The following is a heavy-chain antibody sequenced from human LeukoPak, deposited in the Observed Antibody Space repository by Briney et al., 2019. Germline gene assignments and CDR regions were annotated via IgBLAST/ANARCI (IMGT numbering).Heavy chain of an antibody. V-gene: IGHV3-33*01. D-gene: IGHD3-10*01. Sequence: GGSLRLSCAASGFTFSSYGMHWVRQAPGKGLEWVAVIWYDGSNKYYADSVKGRFTISRDNSKNTLYLQMNSLRAEDSAVYYCARPTYYCVSVDYWGQGTLVTVSS. CDR2: IWYDGSNK. CDR3: ARPTYYCVSVDY. CDR1: GFTFSSYG. J-gene: IGHJ4*02.